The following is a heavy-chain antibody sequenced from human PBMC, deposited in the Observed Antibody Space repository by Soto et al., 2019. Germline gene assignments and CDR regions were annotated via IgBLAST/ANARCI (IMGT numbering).Heavy chain of an antibody. CDR1: GYTFTSYG. CDR2: IFAHNGNT. CDR3: ASGWFGEFVYYFDY. D-gene: IGHD3-10*01. J-gene: IGHJ4*02. V-gene: IGHV1-18*01. Sequence: QVQLVQSGAEVKKPGASVKVSCKASGYTFTSYGISWVRQAPGQGLEWMGWIFAHNGNTNYAQKLQGRVIMTTDTSTSTAYMELRSLGSDDTAVYYCASGWFGEFVYYFDYWGQGTLVTVSS.